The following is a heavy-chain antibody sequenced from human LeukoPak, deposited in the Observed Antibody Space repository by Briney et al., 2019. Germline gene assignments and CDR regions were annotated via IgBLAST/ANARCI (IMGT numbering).Heavy chain of an antibody. D-gene: IGHD2-15*01. CDR1: GFTFSDYY. J-gene: IGHJ4*02. CDR2: ISSSSSYT. CDR3: ARLLPPLDY. Sequence: KPGGSLRLSCAASGFTFSDYYMSWIRQAPGKGLEWVSYISSSSSYTNYADSVKGRFTISRDNAKNSLYLQMNSLRAEDTAMYYCARLLPPLDYWGQGTLVTVSS. V-gene: IGHV3-11*03.